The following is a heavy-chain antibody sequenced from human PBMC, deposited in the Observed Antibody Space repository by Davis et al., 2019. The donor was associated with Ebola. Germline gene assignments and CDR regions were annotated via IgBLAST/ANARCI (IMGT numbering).Heavy chain of an antibody. CDR2: IKSKTDGGTT. CDR3: TTDIPQETTVTYWYFDL. V-gene: IGHV3-15*01. CDR1: GFTFSNAW. Sequence: PGGSLRLSCAASGFTFSNAWMSWVRQAPGKGLEWVGRIKSKTDGGTTDYAAPVKGRFTISRDDSKNTLYLQMNSLKTEDTAVYYCTTDIPQETTVTYWYFDLWGRGTLVTVSS. D-gene: IGHD4-17*01. J-gene: IGHJ2*01.